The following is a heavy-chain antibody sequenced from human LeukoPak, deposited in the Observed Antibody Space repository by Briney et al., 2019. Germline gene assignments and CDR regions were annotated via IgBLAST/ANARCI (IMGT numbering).Heavy chain of an antibody. CDR2: IYYSGTT. CDR1: GGSISNYY. Sequence: PSETLSLTCTVSGGSISNYYWNWIRQPPGKGLEWIGYIYYSGTTNYNPSLKSRVSMSVDTSKNQFSLKLSSVTAADTAVYYCAVGNYFYYYYMDVWGKGTTVTVSS. V-gene: IGHV4-59*01. J-gene: IGHJ6*03. CDR3: AVGNYFYYYYMDV. D-gene: IGHD2/OR15-2a*01.